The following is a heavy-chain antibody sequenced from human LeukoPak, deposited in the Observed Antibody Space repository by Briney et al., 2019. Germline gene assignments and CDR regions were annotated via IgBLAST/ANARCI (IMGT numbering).Heavy chain of an antibody. Sequence: GGSLRLSCAAAGFIFSGYSMHWVRQAPGKGLEWVAVISDNGHKDYYADAVKGRFTISRDNSKNTLFLQINRLRPEDTAVYYCARDPPAGPLRFPGPLDHWGQGTLVTVPS. CDR3: ARDPPAGPLRFPGPLDH. D-gene: IGHD5-12*01. V-gene: IGHV3-30-3*01. CDR1: GFIFSGYS. J-gene: IGHJ4*02. CDR2: ISDNGHKD.